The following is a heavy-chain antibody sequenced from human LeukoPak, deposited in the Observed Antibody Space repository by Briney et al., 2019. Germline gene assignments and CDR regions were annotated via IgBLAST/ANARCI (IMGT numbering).Heavy chain of an antibody. D-gene: IGHD3-10*01. CDR2: ISSSSSYI. V-gene: IGHV3-21*04. CDR1: GFTFSSYS. J-gene: IGHJ4*02. CDR3: AKEWGDYGSGGFDC. Sequence: PGGSLRLSCAASGFTFSSYSMNWVRQAPGKGLEWVSSISSSSSYIYYADSVKGRFTISRDNSKNTLYLQMNSLRAEDTAVYYCAKEWGDYGSGGFDCWGQGTLVTVSS.